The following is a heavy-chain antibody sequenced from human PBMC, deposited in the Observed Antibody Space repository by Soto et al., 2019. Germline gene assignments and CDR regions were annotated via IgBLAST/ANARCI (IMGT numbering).Heavy chain of an antibody. CDR2: IYYSGST. V-gene: IGHV4-30-4*01. CDR1: GGSISSGDYY. CDR3: ALSYGSASTPLHY. D-gene: IGHD3-10*01. J-gene: IGHJ4*02. Sequence: SETLSLTCTVSGGSISSGDYYWSWIRQPPGKGLEWIGYIYYSGSTYYNPSLKSRVTISVDTSKNQFSLKLSSVTAADTAVYYCALSYGSASTPLHYWGQGTLVTVSS.